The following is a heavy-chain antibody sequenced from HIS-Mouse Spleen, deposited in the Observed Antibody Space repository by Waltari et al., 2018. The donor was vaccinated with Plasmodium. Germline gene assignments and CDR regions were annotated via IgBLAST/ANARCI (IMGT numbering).Heavy chain of an antibody. CDR3: ARGMKSSSSAFDI. CDR1: GFTVSGQS. D-gene: IGHD6-6*01. CDR2: IYSGGST. V-gene: IGHV3-53*01. Sequence: EVQLVESGGGLIQPGGSVRLSGAASGFTVSGQSMSWVRQAQGKGLAWVSVIYSGGSTYYADAVKGRFTISRDNSKNTLYLQMNSLRAEDTAVYYCARGMKSSSSAFDIWGQGTMVTVSS. J-gene: IGHJ3*02.